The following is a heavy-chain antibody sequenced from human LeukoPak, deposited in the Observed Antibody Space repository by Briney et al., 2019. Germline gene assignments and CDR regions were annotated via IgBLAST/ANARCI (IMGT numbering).Heavy chain of an antibody. J-gene: IGHJ4*02. CDR2: ISGSGGST. Sequence: GGSLTLSCAASGFTFSSYAMSWVRQPPGKGLEWVSAISGSGGSTYYADSAKGRFTISRDNSKNTLYLQMNSLRAEDTAVYYCAKAVGSSSTYCFDYWGQGTLVTVSS. CDR3: AKAVGSSSTYCFDY. CDR1: GFTFSSYA. V-gene: IGHV3-23*01. D-gene: IGHD1-26*01.